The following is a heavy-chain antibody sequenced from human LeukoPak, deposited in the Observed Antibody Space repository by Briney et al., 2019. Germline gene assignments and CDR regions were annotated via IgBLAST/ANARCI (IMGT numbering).Heavy chain of an antibody. CDR1: GFTVSSNY. J-gene: IGHJ3*02. V-gene: IGHV3-53*01. CDR3: ATTATAGTFAFDI. D-gene: IGHD6-13*01. CDR2: IYSGGST. Sequence: GESLKISCAASGFTVSSNYMSWVRQAPGKGLEWVSVIYSGGSTYYADSVKGRFTMPRDNSKNTLYLQMNSLRAEDTAVYYCATTATAGTFAFDIWGQGTMVTVSS.